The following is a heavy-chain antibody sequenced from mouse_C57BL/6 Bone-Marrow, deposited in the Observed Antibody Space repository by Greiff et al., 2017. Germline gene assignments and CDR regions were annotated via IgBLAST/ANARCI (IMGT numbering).Heavy chain of an antibody. CDR1: GYTFTSYW. Sequence: QVQLQQPGAELVKPGASVKLSCKASGYTFTSYWMHWVKQRPGQGLEWIGMIHPNSGSTNYNEKFKSKATLTVDKSSSTAYMQLSSLTSEDSAVYYYERLYYGSSYDWYFDVWGTGTTVTVSS. V-gene: IGHV1-64*01. D-gene: IGHD1-1*01. J-gene: IGHJ1*03. CDR3: ERLYYGSSYDWYFDV. CDR2: IHPNSGST.